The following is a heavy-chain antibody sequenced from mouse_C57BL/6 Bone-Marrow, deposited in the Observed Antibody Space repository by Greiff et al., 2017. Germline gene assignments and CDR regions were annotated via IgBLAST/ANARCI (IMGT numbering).Heavy chain of an antibody. Sequence: VMLVASGPGLVAPSQSLSITCTVSGFSLTSYGVDWVRQSPGKGLEWLGVIWGVGSTNYNSALKSRLSISKDNSKSQVFLKMNSLQTDDTAMYYCARRGTCPYWGQGTLVTVSA. CDR2: IWGVGST. V-gene: IGHV2-6*01. CDR1: GFSLTSYG. D-gene: IGHD3-3*01. CDR3: ARRGTCPY. J-gene: IGHJ3*01.